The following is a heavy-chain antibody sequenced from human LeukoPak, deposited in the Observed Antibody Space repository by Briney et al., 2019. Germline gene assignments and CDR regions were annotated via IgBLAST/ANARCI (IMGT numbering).Heavy chain of an antibody. D-gene: IGHD6-25*01. CDR2: IYHSGST. J-gene: IGHJ5*02. V-gene: IGHV4-59*08. CDR1: GGPISSYY. CDR3: ARHRMSAGSDWFDP. Sequence: KPSETLSLTCTVSGGPISSYYWSWIRQPPGKGLEWIGYIYHSGSTNYNPSLKSRVTISVDTSKNQFSLKLSSVTAADTALYYCARHRMSAGSDWFDPWGQGTLVTVSS.